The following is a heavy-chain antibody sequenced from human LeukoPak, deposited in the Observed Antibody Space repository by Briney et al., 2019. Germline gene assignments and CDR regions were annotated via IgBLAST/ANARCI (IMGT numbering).Heavy chain of an antibody. J-gene: IGHJ1*01. D-gene: IGHD3-22*01. CDR2: IYYSGST. CDR1: GGSISSYY. V-gene: IGHV4-59*01. CDR3: SHGYDSSGLDFQH. Sequence: PSETLSLTCTVSGGSISSYYWSWIRQPPGKGLEWIGYIYYSGSTNYNPSLKSRVTISVDTSKNQFSLKLCSVTAADTAVYYCSHGYDSSGLDFQHWGQGTLVTVSS.